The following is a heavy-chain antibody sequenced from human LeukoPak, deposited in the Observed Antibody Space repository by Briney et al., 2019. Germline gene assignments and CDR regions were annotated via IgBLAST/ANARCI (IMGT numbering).Heavy chain of an antibody. J-gene: IGHJ6*04. CDR2: ISGSGGST. Sequence: PGGSLRLSCAASGFTFSSYAMSWVRQAPGKGLEWVSAISGSGGSTYYADSVKGRFTISRDNSKNTLYLQMNSLRAEDTAVYYCAKDLSSSGWDASDGMDVWGKGTTVTVSS. V-gene: IGHV3-23*01. CDR1: GFTFSSYA. D-gene: IGHD6-19*01. CDR3: AKDLSSSGWDASDGMDV.